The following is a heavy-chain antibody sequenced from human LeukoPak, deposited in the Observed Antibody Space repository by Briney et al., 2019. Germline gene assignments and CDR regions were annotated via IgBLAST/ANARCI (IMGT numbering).Heavy chain of an antibody. D-gene: IGHD3-10*01. CDR2: IYYSGST. V-gene: IGHV4-59*08. Sequence: KSSETLSLTCTVSVGSISTYYWNWIRQPPGKGLEWIGYIYYSGSTKYNPSLTSRVSVSIDTSKNQFSLKLTSVTAADTAVYYCARRAGTMFDYWGQGILVSVSS. CDR3: ARRAGTMFDY. CDR1: VGSISTYY. J-gene: IGHJ4*02.